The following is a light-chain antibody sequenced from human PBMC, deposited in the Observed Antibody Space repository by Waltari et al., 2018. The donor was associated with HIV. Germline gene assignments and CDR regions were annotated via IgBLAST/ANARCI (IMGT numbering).Light chain of an antibody. J-gene: IGLJ2*01. CDR1: SSNIGAASD. CDR3: QSYDSTLNAAVV. Sequence: QSVLTQPPSVSGAPGQRVTLSCIGSSSNIGAASDVVWYQQIPGTAPKLLIFGNKNPPSGVPDRFSSANSGTSASLAITGLQPEDEADYFCQSYDSTLNAAVVFGGGTKLTVL. V-gene: IGLV1-40*01. CDR2: GNK.